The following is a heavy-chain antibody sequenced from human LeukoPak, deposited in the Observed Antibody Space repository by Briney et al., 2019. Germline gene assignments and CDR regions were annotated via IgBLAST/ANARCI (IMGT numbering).Heavy chain of an antibody. CDR3: AKDVDSSGFDY. J-gene: IGHJ4*02. Sequence: TGGSLRLSCAASGFTFSSYGMHWVRQAPGKGLEWVAVISYDGSNKYYVDSVKGRFTISRDNSKNTLYLQMNSLRAEDTTVYYCAKDVDSSGFDYWGQGTLVTVSS. V-gene: IGHV3-30*18. D-gene: IGHD3-22*01. CDR1: GFTFSSYG. CDR2: ISYDGSNK.